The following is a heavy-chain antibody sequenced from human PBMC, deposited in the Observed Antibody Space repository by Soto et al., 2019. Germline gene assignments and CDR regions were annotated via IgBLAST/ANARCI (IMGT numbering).Heavy chain of an antibody. V-gene: IGHV1-18*01. CDR1: GYTFTSYG. Sequence: QVQLVQSGAEVKKPGASVQVSCKASGYTFTSYGISWVRQAPGQGLERMGWISAYNGNTNYAQKLQGRVTMTTDTTTSTAYMELRSLRTEDTAVYYCAIDRNYGDFDYWGQGTLVTVSS. J-gene: IGHJ4*02. CDR2: ISAYNGNT. D-gene: IGHD4-17*01. CDR3: AIDRNYGDFDY.